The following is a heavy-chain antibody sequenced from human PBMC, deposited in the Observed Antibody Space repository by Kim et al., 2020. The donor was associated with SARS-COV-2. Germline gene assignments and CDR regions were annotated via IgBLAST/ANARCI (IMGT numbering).Heavy chain of an antibody. J-gene: IGHJ6*02. CDR1: GYNFTNYW. V-gene: IGHV5-51*01. CDR2: IYPADSDI. Sequence: GESLKISCEGSGYNFTNYWIGWVRRMPGKGLEWMGNIYPADSDIRYSPSFQGQVTISVDKSITTAYLQWRSLKASDTAMYYCARLWRGSKYSSSGGLDVWGQGTTVSVSS. D-gene: IGHD6-6*01. CDR3: ARLWRGSKYSSSGGLDV.